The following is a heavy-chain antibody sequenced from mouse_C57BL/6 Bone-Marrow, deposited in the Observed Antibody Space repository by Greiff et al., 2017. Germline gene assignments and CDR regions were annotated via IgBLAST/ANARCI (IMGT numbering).Heavy chain of an antibody. CDR3: ARDEADSNYFAWFAY. CDR1: GYTFTSYW. J-gene: IGHJ3*01. V-gene: IGHV1-52*01. Sequence: VQLQQPGAELVRPGSSVKLSCKASGYTFTSYWMHWVKQRPIQGLEWIGNIDPSDSETHYNQKFKDKATLTVDKSSSTAYMQLSSLTSDDSAVDYCARDEADSNYFAWFAYWGQGTLVTVSA. CDR2: IDPSDSET. D-gene: IGHD2-5*01.